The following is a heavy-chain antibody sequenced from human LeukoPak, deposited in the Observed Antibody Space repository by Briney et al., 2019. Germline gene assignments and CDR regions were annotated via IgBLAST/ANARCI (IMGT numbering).Heavy chain of an antibody. CDR2: IKQDGSEK. CDR1: GFTFSSYW. V-gene: IGHV3-7*01. J-gene: IGHJ4*02. D-gene: IGHD3-22*01. Sequence: GGSLRLSCAASGFTFSSYWMSWVRQAPGRGLEWVANIKQDGSEKYYVDSVKGRFTISRDNAKNSLYLQMNSLRAEDTAVYYCARDQSQDYYDSSGYYGYWGRGTLVTVSS. CDR3: ARDQSQDYYDSSGYYGY.